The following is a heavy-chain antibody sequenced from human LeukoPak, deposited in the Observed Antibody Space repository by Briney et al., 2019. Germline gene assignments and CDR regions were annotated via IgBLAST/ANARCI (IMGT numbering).Heavy chain of an antibody. CDR2: INPNSGGT. Sequence: ASVKVSCKASGYTFTGYYMHWVRQAPGQGLEWMGWINPNSGGTNYAQKFQGRVTMTRDTSISTACMELSRLRSDDTAVYYCARVRDIVVVPAALDYYYGMDVWGQGTTVTVSS. CDR3: ARVRDIVVVPAALDYYYGMDV. V-gene: IGHV1-2*02. CDR1: GYTFTGYY. D-gene: IGHD2-2*01. J-gene: IGHJ6*02.